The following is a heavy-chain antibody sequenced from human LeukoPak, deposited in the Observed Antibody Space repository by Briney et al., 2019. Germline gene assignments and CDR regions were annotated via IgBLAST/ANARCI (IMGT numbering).Heavy chain of an antibody. J-gene: IGHJ6*03. CDR2: ISGDGGST. CDR1: GFTFDDYA. Sequence: PGGSLRLSCAASGFTFDDYAMHWVRQAPGKGLEWVSFISGDGGSTYYADSVKGRFTISRDNSKNSLYLQMNSLRTEDTALYYCAKDIAGANTGRYNYYYYYYMDVWGKGTTVTVPS. D-gene: IGHD6-13*01. V-gene: IGHV3-43*02. CDR3: AKDIAGANTGRYNYYYYYYMDV.